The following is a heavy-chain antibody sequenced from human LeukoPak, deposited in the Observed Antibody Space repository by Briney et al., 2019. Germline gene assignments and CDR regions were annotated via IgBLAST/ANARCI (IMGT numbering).Heavy chain of an antibody. V-gene: IGHV3-23*01. CDR1: GFTFINYA. Sequence: TGGSLRLSCEASGFTFINYAMSWVRQAPGRGLEWVSTIRASDDATYYADSMKGRFTISRDNSKNTLYLQTDSLRAEDTAVYYCARAGQTFGGVEYWGQGALVTVSS. CDR2: IRASDDAT. D-gene: IGHD3-16*01. J-gene: IGHJ4*02. CDR3: ARAGQTFGGVEY.